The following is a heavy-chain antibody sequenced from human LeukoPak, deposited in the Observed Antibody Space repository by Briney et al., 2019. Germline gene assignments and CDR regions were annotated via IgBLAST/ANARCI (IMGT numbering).Heavy chain of an antibody. V-gene: IGHV1-2*02. CDR3: ARGRNIAVAGTRWFDP. CDR1: GYTFTGYY. J-gene: IGHJ5*02. CDR2: IHPNSGGT. Sequence: ASVKVSCKASGYTFTGYYMHWVRQAPGQGLEWMGWIHPNSGGTNYAQKFQGRVTMTRDTSISTAYMELSRLRSDDTAVYYCARGRNIAVAGTRWFDPWGQGTLVTVSS. D-gene: IGHD6-19*01.